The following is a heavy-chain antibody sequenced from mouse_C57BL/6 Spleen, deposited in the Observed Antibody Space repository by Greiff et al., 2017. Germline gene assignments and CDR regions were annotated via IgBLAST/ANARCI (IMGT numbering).Heavy chain of an antibody. CDR1: GFTFSDYY. J-gene: IGHJ2*01. D-gene: IGHD2-3*01. CDR2: INYDGSST. CDR3: ARAEDDYFDY. Sequence: EVMLVESEGGLVQPGSSMKLSCTASGFTFSDYYMAWVRQVPEKGLEWVANINYDGSSTYYLDSLKSRFIISRDNAKNILYLQMSSLKSEDTATYYCARAEDDYFDYWGQGTTLTVSS. V-gene: IGHV5-16*01.